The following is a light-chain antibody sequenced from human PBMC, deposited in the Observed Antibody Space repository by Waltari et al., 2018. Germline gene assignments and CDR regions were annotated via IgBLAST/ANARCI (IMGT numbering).Light chain of an antibody. CDR2: EVR. CDR1: SSDIGAYNY. CDR3: SSYTNTFVV. Sequence: QSALTQPASVSGSPGQSITISCTGSSSDIGAYNYVAWYQHFPDEAPKLLNYEVRKRPSGVSSRFSGPKSGNTASLTISGIQAEDEAHYYCSSYTNTFVVFGGGTKLTVL. V-gene: IGLV2-14*01. J-gene: IGLJ2*01.